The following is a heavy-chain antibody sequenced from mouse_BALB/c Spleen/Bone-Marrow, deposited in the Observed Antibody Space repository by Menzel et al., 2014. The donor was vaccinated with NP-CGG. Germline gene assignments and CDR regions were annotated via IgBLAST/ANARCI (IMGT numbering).Heavy chain of an antibody. CDR3: ARDVGYGNYFVY. V-gene: IGHV7-1*02. CDR2: SRNKAKHYTT. J-gene: IGHJ3*01. D-gene: IGHD2-10*02. Sequence: EVKLVESGGGLVQPGDSLILSCATSGFTFSDFYMEWVRQPPGKRLEWIAASRNKAKHYTTEYSASVKGWFIVSRDTSKTILYLQMNALRAEDTAIYYWARDVGYGNYFVYWGQGTLVTVSA. CDR1: GFTFSDFY.